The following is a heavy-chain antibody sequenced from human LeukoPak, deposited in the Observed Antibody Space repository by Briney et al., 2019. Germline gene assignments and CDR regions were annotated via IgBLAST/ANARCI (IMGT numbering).Heavy chain of an antibody. D-gene: IGHD1-26*01. V-gene: IGHV1-46*01. CDR3: ARDGGSYRKGAYYFDY. CDR1: GYTLTELS. CDR2: INPSGGST. J-gene: IGHJ4*02. Sequence: ASVKVSCKVSGYTLTELSMHWVRQAPGQGLEWMGIINPSGGSTSYAQKFQGRVTMTRDTSTSTVYMELSSLRSEDTAVYYCARDGGSYRKGAYYFDYWGQGTLVTVSS.